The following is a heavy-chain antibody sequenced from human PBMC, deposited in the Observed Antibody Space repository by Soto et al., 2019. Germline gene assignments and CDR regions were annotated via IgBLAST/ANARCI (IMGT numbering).Heavy chain of an antibody. CDR2: VNPNTGGT. J-gene: IGHJ3*02. CDR3: ASIDSGGYYGNALEI. V-gene: IGHV1-2*02. Sequence: ASVKVSCKASGYSFTDHYIHWVRQAPGQGLEWMGWVNPNTGGTNYAQRFHGRVTMTRDTSITTAYMELSSLRSEDTALFYCASIDSGGYYGNALEIWVQATMFTDSS. D-gene: IGHD3-22*01. CDR1: GYSFTDHY.